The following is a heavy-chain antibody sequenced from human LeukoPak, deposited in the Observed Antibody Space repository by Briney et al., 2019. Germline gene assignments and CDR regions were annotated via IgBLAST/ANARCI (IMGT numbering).Heavy chain of an antibody. V-gene: IGHV4-59*01. CDR3: ARDGSGSHYYYYYYYMDV. CDR1: GGSISSYY. J-gene: IGHJ6*03. Sequence: PSETLSLTCTVSGGSISSYYWSWIRQPPGKGLEWIGYIYYSGSTNYNPSLKSRVTISVDTAKDQFSLKLSSVTAADTAVNYCARDGSGSHYYYYYYYMDVWGKGATVTVSS. CDR2: IYYSGST. D-gene: IGHD1-26*01.